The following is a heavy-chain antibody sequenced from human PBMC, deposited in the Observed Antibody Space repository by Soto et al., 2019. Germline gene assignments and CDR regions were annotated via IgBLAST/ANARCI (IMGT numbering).Heavy chain of an antibody. V-gene: IGHV1-8*01. CDR1: GYTFTSYD. CDR3: ARGYCSSTSCYEGDAFDI. D-gene: IGHD2-2*01. J-gene: IGHJ3*02. Sequence: ASVKVSCKASGYTFTSYDINWVRQATGQGLEWMGWMNPNSGNTGYAQKFQGRVTMTRNTSISTAYMELSSLRSEDTAVYYCARGYCSSTSCYEGDAFDIWGQGTMVTVSS. CDR2: MNPNSGNT.